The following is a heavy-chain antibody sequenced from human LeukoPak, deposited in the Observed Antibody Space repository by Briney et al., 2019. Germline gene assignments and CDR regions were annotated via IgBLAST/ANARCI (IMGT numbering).Heavy chain of an antibody. V-gene: IGHV3-20*04. J-gene: IGHJ1*01. D-gene: IGHD1-26*01. CDR1: GFTFDDYG. CDR2: INWNGGRA. Sequence: GGSLRLSCAASGFTFDDYGMSWVRQAPGKGLEWVSGINWNGGRAGHADSVKGRFTISRDNAKNSLFLQMNSLRAEDTALYYCARDRGGTYMYFQDWGQGTLVTVSS. CDR3: ARDRGGTYMYFQD.